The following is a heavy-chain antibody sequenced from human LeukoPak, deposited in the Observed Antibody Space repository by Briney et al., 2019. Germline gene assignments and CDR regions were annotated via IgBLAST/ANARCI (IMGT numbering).Heavy chain of an antibody. Sequence: SETLSLTCTVSGGSISSYYWSWIRQPPGKGLEWIGYIYYSGSTNYNPSLKSRVTISVDTSKNQFSLKLSSVTAADTAVYYCARHMGRLEGDGSGSYYKGYYFDYWGQGTLVTVSS. J-gene: IGHJ4*02. D-gene: IGHD3-10*01. CDR1: GGSISSYY. CDR2: IYYSGST. V-gene: IGHV4-59*08. CDR3: ARHMGRLEGDGSGSYYKGYYFDY.